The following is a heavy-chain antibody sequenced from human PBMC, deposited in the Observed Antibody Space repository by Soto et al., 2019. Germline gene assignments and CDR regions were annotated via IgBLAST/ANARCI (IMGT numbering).Heavy chain of an antibody. J-gene: IGHJ4*02. D-gene: IGHD6-19*01. Sequence: QVQLVQSGAEEKKPGASVKVSCKASGYTFTGYAMHWVRQASGQRLEWMGWINAGNGNTKYSQKFQGRVTITRDTSASTACMELSSLRSEDTAVYYCARAVAVPADFDYWGQGTLVTVSS. CDR3: ARAVAVPADFDY. CDR2: INAGNGNT. V-gene: IGHV1-3*05. CDR1: GYTFTGYA.